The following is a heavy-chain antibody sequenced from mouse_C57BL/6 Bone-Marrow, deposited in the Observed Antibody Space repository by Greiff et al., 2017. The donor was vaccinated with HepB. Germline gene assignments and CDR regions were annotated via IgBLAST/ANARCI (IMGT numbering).Heavy chain of an antibody. J-gene: IGHJ1*03. Sequence: VQLQQPGAELVKPGASVKMSCKASGYTFTSYWITWVKQRPGQGLEWIGDIYPGSGSTTYNEKFKSKATLTVDTSPSTAYMQLSSLTSEDSAVYYCARRYYGSSWYFDVWGTGTTVTVSS. CDR3: ARRYYGSSWYFDV. D-gene: IGHD1-1*01. CDR1: GYTFTSYW. V-gene: IGHV1-55*01. CDR2: IYPGSGST.